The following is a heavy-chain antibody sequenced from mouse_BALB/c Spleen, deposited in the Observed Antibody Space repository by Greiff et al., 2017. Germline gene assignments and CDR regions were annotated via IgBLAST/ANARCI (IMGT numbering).Heavy chain of an antibody. CDR1: GYTFTSYW. D-gene: IGHD2-2*01. CDR3: ARYGYLYAMDY. J-gene: IGHJ4*01. V-gene: IGHV1S81*02. CDR2: INPSNGRT. Sequence: QVQLQQPGAELVKPGASVKLSCKASGYTFTSYWMHWVKQRPGQGLEWIGEINPSNGRTNYNEKFKSKATLTVDKSSSTAYMQLSSLTSEDSAVYYGARYGYLYAMDYWGQGTSVTVSS.